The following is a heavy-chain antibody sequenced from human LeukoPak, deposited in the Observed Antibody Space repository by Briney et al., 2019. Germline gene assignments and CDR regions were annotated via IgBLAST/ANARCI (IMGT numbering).Heavy chain of an antibody. D-gene: IGHD3-16*01. Sequence: SGGSLRLSCAASGFTFSSYSMNWVRQAPGKGLEWVSYISSSSSTIYYADSVKGRFTISRDNAKNSLYLQMNSLRAEDTAVYYCARASYYVYVCRKYYFDYWGQGTLVTVSS. J-gene: IGHJ4*02. CDR2: ISSSSSTI. CDR1: GFTFSSYS. CDR3: ARASYYVYVCRKYYFDY. V-gene: IGHV3-48*01.